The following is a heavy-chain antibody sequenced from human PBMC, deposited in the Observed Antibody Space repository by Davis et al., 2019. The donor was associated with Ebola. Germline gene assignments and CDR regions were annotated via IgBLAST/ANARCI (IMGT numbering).Heavy chain of an antibody. V-gene: IGHV1-46*01. J-gene: IGHJ3*02. D-gene: IGHD3-22*01. Sequence: ASVKVSCKASEYRFTSYYMHWVRQAPGQGLEWMGIINPITGGTSYAQNFQVRVNMTRDTSTSTVYMELSSLRSEDTAVYYCAREGGRYYDSSGYVFDIWGQGTMAKVSS. CDR2: INPITGGT. CDR1: EYRFTSYY. CDR3: AREGGRYYDSSGYVFDI.